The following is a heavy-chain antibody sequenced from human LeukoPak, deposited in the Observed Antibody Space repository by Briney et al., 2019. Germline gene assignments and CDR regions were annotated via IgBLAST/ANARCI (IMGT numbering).Heavy chain of an antibody. CDR1: GGSISSYC. J-gene: IGHJ4*02. V-gene: IGHV4-59*01. CDR3: AGKGSSSSGLDY. Sequence: SETLSLTCTVSGGSISSYCWSWIRQPPGKGLEWIGYIYYSGSTNYNPSLKSRVTISVDTSKNQFSLKLSSVTAADTAVYYCAGKGSSSSGLDYWGQGTLVTVSS. D-gene: IGHD6-6*01. CDR2: IYYSGST.